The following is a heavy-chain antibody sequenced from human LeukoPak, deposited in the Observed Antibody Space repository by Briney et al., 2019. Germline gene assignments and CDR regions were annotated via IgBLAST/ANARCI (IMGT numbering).Heavy chain of an antibody. Sequence: SVKVSCKASGGTFSSYAISWVRQAPGQGLEWMGGIIPIFGTANYAQKFQGRVTITADESTSTAYMELSSLRSEDTAVYYCAREDSGYSFFDYWGQGTLVTVSS. CDR2: IIPIFGTA. J-gene: IGHJ4*02. CDR3: AREDSGYSFFDY. D-gene: IGHD5-18*01. V-gene: IGHV1-69*01. CDR1: GGTFSSYA.